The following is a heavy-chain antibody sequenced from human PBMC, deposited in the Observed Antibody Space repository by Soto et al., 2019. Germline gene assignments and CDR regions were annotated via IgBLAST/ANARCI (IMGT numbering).Heavy chain of an antibody. D-gene: IGHD1-1*01. J-gene: IGHJ5*02. CDR2: IYHSGST. Sequence: QLQLQESGSGLVKPSQTLSLTCAVSGGSISSGGYSWSWIRQPPGKGLEWIGYIYHSGSTYYNPSLKSRVTISVDRSKNQFSLKLSSVTAAHTAVYYCAREAKPRSTRRVGGTGTAPWFDPWGQGTLVTVSS. CDR3: AREAKPRSTRRVGGTGTAPWFDP. V-gene: IGHV4-30-2*01. CDR1: GGSISSGGYS.